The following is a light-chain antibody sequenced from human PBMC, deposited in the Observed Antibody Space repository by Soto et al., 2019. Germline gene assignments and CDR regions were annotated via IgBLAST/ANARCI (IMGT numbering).Light chain of an antibody. CDR3: QQSYTSPFS. CDR2: ATS. Sequence: DIQMTQSPSSLSASVGDRVIITCRASQSTSTYLNWYQQKPGKAPNLLIYATSTLQSGVPSRFSGSGSGTSFTLTISSLQPEDFATYYCQQSYTSPFSFGPGTTVDIK. V-gene: IGKV1-39*01. CDR1: QSTSTY. J-gene: IGKJ3*01.